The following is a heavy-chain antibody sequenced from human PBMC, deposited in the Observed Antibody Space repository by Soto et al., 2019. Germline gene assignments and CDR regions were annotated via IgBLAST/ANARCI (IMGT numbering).Heavy chain of an antibody. CDR3: ARLDFGVVIAYYGMDV. J-gene: IGHJ6*02. D-gene: IGHD3-3*01. V-gene: IGHV5-10-1*01. Sequence: PGESLKISCNGSGYSFTSYWISWVRQMPGKGLEWMGRIDPSDSYTNYSPSFQGHVTISADKSISTAYLQWSSLKASDTAMYYCARLDFGVVIAYYGMDVWGQGTTVTVSS. CDR2: IDPSDSYT. CDR1: GYSFTSYW.